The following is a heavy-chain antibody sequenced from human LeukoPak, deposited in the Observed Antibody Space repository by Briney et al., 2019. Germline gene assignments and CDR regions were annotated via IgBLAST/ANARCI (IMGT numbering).Heavy chain of an antibody. Sequence: GASVKVSCKASGYSFTGYYIHWLRQAPGQGLEWMGWINPNSGGTNYAQKFQGRVTMTRDTSISTAYMELSRLRSDDTAVYYCARVSYGGHAFDIWGQGTMVTVSS. V-gene: IGHV1-2*02. CDR1: GYSFTGYY. D-gene: IGHD3-10*01. J-gene: IGHJ3*02. CDR3: ARVSYGGHAFDI. CDR2: INPNSGGT.